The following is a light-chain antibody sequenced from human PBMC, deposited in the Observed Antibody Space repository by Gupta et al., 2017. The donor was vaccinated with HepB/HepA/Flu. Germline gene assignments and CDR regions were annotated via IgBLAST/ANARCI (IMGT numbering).Light chain of an antibody. V-gene: IGLV3-1*01. J-gene: IGLJ1*01. Sequence: SYELTQPPSVSASPGQTATITCSGDNLGDKYASWYQQKPGQSPVLVIYKDTKRPSGIPERFSGSNSGNTATLTISGTQAMDEADYYCQAWDSTTGVFGTGTKVTVL. CDR3: QAWDSTTGV. CDR2: KDT. CDR1: NLGDKY.